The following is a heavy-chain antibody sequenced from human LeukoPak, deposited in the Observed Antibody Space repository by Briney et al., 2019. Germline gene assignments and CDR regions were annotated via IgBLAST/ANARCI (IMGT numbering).Heavy chain of an antibody. CDR1: GGTFSSYA. J-gene: IGHJ5*02. V-gene: IGHV1-69*04. CDR3: ARGFTIFGVVINRGDWFDP. Sequence: SVKVSCKASGGTFSSYAISWVRQAPGQGLEWMGRIIPILGIANYAQKFQGRVTITADKSTSTAYMEPSSLRSEDTAVYYCARGFTIFGVVINRGDWFDPWGQGTLVTVSS. D-gene: IGHD3-3*01. CDR2: IIPILGIA.